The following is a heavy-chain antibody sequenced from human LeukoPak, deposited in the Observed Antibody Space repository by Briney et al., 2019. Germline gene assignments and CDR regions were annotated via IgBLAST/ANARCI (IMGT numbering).Heavy chain of an antibody. J-gene: IGHJ4*02. CDR1: GGTFSSYA. CDR2: IIPILGIA. Sequence: GASVKVSCKASGGTFSSYAISWVRQAPGQGLEWMGRIIPILGIANYAQKFQGRVTFTADKSTSTAYMELSSLRSEDTAVYYCARDPTPKYCSGGSCYEAANYWGQGTLVTVSS. D-gene: IGHD2-15*01. V-gene: IGHV1-69*04. CDR3: ARDPTPKYCSGGSCYEAANY.